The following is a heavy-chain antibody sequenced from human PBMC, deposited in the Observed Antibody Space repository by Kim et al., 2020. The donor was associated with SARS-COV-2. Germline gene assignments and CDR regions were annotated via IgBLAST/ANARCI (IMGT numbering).Heavy chain of an antibody. V-gene: IGHV1-18*04. J-gene: IGHJ4*02. Sequence: ASVKVSCKASGYTFTSYGISWVRQAPGQGLEWMGWISAYNGNTNYAQKLQGRVTMTTDTSTSTAYMELRSLRSDDTAVYYCARGPRTRTETGYSYGFENDYWGQGTLVTVSS. CDR3: ARGPRTRTETGYSYGFENDY. CDR1: GYTFTSYG. CDR2: ISAYNGNT. D-gene: IGHD5-18*01.